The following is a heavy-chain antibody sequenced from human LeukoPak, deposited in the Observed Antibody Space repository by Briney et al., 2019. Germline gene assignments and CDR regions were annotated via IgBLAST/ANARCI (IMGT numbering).Heavy chain of an antibody. CDR3: AKDMRGGYYDSSLTFDY. CDR1: GFTFSSYA. V-gene: IGHV3-23*01. Sequence: GGSLRLSCAASGFTFSSYAMSWVRQAPGKGLEWVSAISGSGGSTYYADSVKGRFTISRDNSKNTLYLQMNSLRAEDTAVYYCAKDMRGGYYDSSLTFDYWGQGTLVTISS. D-gene: IGHD3-22*01. CDR2: ISGSGGST. J-gene: IGHJ4*02.